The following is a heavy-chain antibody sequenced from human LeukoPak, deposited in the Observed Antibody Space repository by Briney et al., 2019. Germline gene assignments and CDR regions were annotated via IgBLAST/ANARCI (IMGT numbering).Heavy chain of an antibody. V-gene: IGHV3-23*01. CDR2: ISGSGGST. J-gene: IGHJ3*02. CDR3: AKGDSVVVPAAIFYSDAFDI. Sequence: GGSLRLSCAASGFTFSSYAMSWVRQAPGKGLEWVSAISGSGGSTYYADSVKGRFTISRDNSKNTLYLQMNSLRAEDTAVYYCAKGDSVVVPAAIFYSDAFDIWGQGTMVTVSS. CDR1: GFTFSSYA. D-gene: IGHD2-2*01.